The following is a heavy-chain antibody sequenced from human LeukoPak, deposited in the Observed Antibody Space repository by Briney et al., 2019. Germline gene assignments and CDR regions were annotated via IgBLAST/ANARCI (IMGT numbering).Heavy chain of an antibody. Sequence: PSETLSLTCTVSGGSISSSSYYWGWIRQPPGKGLEWIGSIYYSGSTYYNPSLKSRVTISVDTSKNQFSLKLSSVTAADTAVYYCARHRSRFDFEDAFDIWGQGTMVTVSS. D-gene: IGHD3-9*01. CDR2: IYYSGST. V-gene: IGHV4-39*01. CDR1: GGSISSSSYY. J-gene: IGHJ3*02. CDR3: ARHRSRFDFEDAFDI.